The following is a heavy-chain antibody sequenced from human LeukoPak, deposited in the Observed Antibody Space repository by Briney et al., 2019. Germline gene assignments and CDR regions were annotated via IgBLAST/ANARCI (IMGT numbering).Heavy chain of an antibody. J-gene: IGHJ6*03. CDR1: GGSISSGSYY. V-gene: IGHV4-61*02. CDR2: IYTSGST. Sequence: PSETLSLTCTVSGGSISSGSYYWSWIRQPAGKGLEWIGRIYTSGSTNYNPSLKSRVTISVDTSKNQFSLKLSSVTAADTAVYYCAKSGSTSFEDYYYYMDVWGKGTTVAISS. CDR3: AKSGSTSFEDYYYYMDV. D-gene: IGHD2-2*01.